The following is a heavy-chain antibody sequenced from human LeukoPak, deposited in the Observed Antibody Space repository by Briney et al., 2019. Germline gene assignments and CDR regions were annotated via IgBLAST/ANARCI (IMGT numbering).Heavy chain of an antibody. J-gene: IGHJ4*02. Sequence: SETPSLTCTVSGGSISSGDYYWSWIRQPPGKGLEWIGYIYYSGSTNYNPSLKSRVTISVDTSKNQFSLNLSSVTAADTAVYYCASGSHYWYYFDYWGQGTLVTVSS. D-gene: IGHD1-26*01. CDR2: IYYSGST. CDR1: GGSISSGDYY. V-gene: IGHV4-61*08. CDR3: ASGSHYWYYFDY.